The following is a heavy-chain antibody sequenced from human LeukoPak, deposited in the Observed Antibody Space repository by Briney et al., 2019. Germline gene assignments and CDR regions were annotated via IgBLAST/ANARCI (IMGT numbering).Heavy chain of an antibody. CDR2: ISSSSSYT. CDR3: ARDQANWLLDY. Sequence: KPGGSLRLSCAGSGFTFSDYYMSWIRQAPGKGLEWVSYISSSSSYTNYADSVKGRFTISRDNAKNSLYLQMNSLRAEDTAVYYCARDQANWLLDYWGQGTLVTVSS. CDR1: GFTFSDYY. J-gene: IGHJ4*02. V-gene: IGHV3-11*06. D-gene: IGHD7-27*01.